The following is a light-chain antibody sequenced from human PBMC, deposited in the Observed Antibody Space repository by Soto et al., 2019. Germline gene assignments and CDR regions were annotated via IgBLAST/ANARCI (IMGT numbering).Light chain of an antibody. Sequence: QSALAQPASVSGSPGQSVTISCTGTSSDVGAYNSVSWYQQHPDKAPQLMIYKGTQRPSGVSNRFSGSTSGNTASLTISGLQAEDEADYYCSSYRSGGTFVFGSGTKVTVL. J-gene: IGLJ1*01. CDR2: KGT. V-gene: IGLV2-14*02. CDR1: SSDVGAYNS. CDR3: SSYRSGGTFV.